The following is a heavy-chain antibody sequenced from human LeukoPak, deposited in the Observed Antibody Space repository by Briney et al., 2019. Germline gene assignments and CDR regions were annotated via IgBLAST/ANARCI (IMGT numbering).Heavy chain of an antibody. D-gene: IGHD2-21*02. J-gene: IGHJ4*02. V-gene: IGHV3-23*01. CDR3: ARGITYCGGDCYSHPAPFDY. CDR1: GFTFSSYA. Sequence: GGSLRLSCAASGFTFSSYAMSWVRQAPGKGLEWVSAISGSGGSTYYADSVKGRFTISRDNSKNTLYLQMNSLRAEDTAVYYCARGITYCGGDCYSHPAPFDYWGQGTLVTVSS. CDR2: ISGSGGST.